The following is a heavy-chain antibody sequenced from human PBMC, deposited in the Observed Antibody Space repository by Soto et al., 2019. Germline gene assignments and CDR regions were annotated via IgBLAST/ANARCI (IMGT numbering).Heavy chain of an antibody. D-gene: IGHD6-19*01. J-gene: IGHJ4*02. V-gene: IGHV4-59*01. CDR2: IYYSGST. CDR1: GGSISSYY. CDR3: ARVVSWGSGWALDY. Sequence: QVQLQESGPGLVKPSETLSLTCTVSGGSISSYYWSWIRQPPGTGLEWIGYIYYSGSTNYNPSLKSRVTISVDTSKNQFSLKLSSVTAADTAVYYCARVVSWGSGWALDYWGQGTLVTVSS.